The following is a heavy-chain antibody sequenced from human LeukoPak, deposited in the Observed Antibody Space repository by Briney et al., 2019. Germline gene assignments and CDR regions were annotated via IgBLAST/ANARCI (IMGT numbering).Heavy chain of an antibody. CDR3: TIDEYGSGSYYNDWFDP. CDR2: IKSKTDGGTI. D-gene: IGHD3-10*01. Sequence: GGSLRLSCAASGFTFSNAWMSWVRQAPGKGLEWVGRIKSKTDGGTIDYAAPVKGRFTISRDDSKNTLYLQMNSLTSEDTAVYYCTIDEYGSGSYYNDWFDPWGQGTLVTVSS. CDR1: GFTFSNAW. V-gene: IGHV3-15*01. J-gene: IGHJ5*02.